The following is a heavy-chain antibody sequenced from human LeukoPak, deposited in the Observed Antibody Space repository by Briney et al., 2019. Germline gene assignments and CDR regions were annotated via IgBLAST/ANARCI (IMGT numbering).Heavy chain of an antibody. D-gene: IGHD5-18*01. CDR2: ISYDGSNK. CDR1: GFTFSSYG. J-gene: IGHJ4*02. CDR3: AKGRGAAMVTEVLDY. Sequence: GGSLRLSCAASGFTFSSYGMHWVRQAPGKGLEWVAVISYDGSNKYYADSVKGRFTISRDNAKNSLYLQMNSLRAEDTALYYCAKGRGAAMVTEVLDYWGQGTLVTVSS. V-gene: IGHV3-30*18.